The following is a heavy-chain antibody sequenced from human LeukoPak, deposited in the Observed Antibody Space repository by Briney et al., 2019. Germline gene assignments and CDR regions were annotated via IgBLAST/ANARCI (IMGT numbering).Heavy chain of an antibody. V-gene: IGHV3-30*18. CDR3: AKDRAAGSYYFDY. Sequence: PGGSLRLSCAASGFTFSSYGMHWVRQAPGKGLEWVAVISYDGSNKYYADSVKGRFTISRDNSKNTLYLQMNSLRAEDTAVYYCAKDRAAGSYYFDYWGQGTLVTVSS. CDR1: GFTFSSYG. CDR2: ISYDGSNK. D-gene: IGHD6-19*01. J-gene: IGHJ4*02.